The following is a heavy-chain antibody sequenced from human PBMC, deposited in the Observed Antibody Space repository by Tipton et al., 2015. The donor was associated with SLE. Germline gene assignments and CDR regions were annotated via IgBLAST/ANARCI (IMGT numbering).Heavy chain of an antibody. J-gene: IGHJ4*02. D-gene: IGHD3-10*01. CDR3: ARSAVRGVIQY. CDR2: IYTSGST. CDR1: GGSISSGSYY. Sequence: TLSLTCTVSGGSISSGSYYWSWIRQPAGKGLEWIGYIYTSGSTNYNPSLKSRVTISGDTSKNQFSLKLSSVTAADTAVYYCARSAVRGVIQYWGQGTLVTVSS. V-gene: IGHV4-61*09.